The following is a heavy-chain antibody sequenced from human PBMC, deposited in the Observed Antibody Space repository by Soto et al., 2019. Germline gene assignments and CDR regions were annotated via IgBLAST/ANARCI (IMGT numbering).Heavy chain of an antibody. J-gene: IGHJ4*02. Sequence: GGSLRLSCAASGFTFSTYWMHWIRQVPGKGLEWVSRINSDASHTYYADSVKGRFTISRDNAKNTLYLQLNSLRAEDTAVYYCLRGNSGYGNFDYWGQGTRVTVSS. CDR3: LRGNSGYGNFDY. CDR1: GFTFSTYW. CDR2: INSDASHT. D-gene: IGHD5-12*01. V-gene: IGHV3-74*01.